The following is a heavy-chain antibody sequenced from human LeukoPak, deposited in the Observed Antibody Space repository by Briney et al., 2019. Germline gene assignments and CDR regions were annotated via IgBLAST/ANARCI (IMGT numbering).Heavy chain of an antibody. D-gene: IGHD6-13*01. V-gene: IGHV6-1*01. CDR2: TYYRSKWYN. CDR1: GDSVSSNSAA. CDR3: ARDRAAARSVYYYYGMDV. Sequence: SQTLSLTCAISGDSVSSNSAAWSWIRQSPSRGLEWLGRTYYRSKWYNDYAVSVKSRITIDPDTSKNQFSLQLNSVTPEDTAVYYCARDRAAARSVYYYYGMDVWGQGTTVTVSS. J-gene: IGHJ6*02.